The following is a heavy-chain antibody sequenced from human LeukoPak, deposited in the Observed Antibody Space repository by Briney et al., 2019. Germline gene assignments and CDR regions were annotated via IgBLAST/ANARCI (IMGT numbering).Heavy chain of an antibody. CDR2: ISSSSSYI. CDR1: GFTFSSYS. V-gene: IGHV3-21*01. Sequence: PGGSLRLSCAASGFTFSSYSMNWVRQAPGKGLEWVSSISSSSSYIYYADSVKGRLTISRDNAKNSLYLQMNSLRAEDTAVYYCARDISEKQQLADYWGQGTLVTVSS. CDR3: ARDISEKQQLADY. D-gene: IGHD6-13*01. J-gene: IGHJ4*02.